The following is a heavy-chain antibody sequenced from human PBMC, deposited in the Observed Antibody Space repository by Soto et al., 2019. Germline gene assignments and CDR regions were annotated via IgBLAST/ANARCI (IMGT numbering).Heavy chain of an antibody. D-gene: IGHD5-12*01. J-gene: IGHJ4*02. CDR3: ARWLQYLDY. Sequence: SETLSLTCGVSGDTISTGGYSWAWIRQPPGKALEWIGHTYYSGNPNYNPSLKSRVTISVDTSKNQFSLKLSSVTAADTAVYYCARWLQYLDYWGQGTLVTVSS. V-gene: IGHV4-61*08. CDR2: TYYSGNP. CDR1: GDTISTGGYS.